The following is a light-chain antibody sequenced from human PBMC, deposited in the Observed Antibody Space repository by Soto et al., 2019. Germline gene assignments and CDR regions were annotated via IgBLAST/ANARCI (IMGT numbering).Light chain of an antibody. V-gene: IGKV3-20*01. CDR2: GAS. CDR3: QQCGISTWP. CDR1: QSVSSSY. J-gene: IGKJ1*01. Sequence: EIVLTQSPGTLSLSPGERVTLSCRASQSVSSSYLAWYQQKPAQAPRLLIYGASNRATGIPDRFSGSGSGTDFPLTISRLEPEDSAVYSCQQCGISTWPFGQGTKVEIK.